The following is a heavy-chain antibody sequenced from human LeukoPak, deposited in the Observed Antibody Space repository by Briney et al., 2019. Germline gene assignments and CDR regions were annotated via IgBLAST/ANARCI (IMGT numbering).Heavy chain of an antibody. CDR2: ISAYNGNT. V-gene: IGHV1-18*01. J-gene: IGHJ4*02. D-gene: IGHD1-26*01. CDR1: GYTFTSYG. CDR3: ARDLVGATPDDY. Sequence: ASVKVSCKACGYTFTSYGISWVRQAPGQGLEWMGWISAYNGNTNYAQKLQGRVTMTTDTSTSTAYMELRSLRSDDTAVYYCARDLVGATPDDYWGQGTLVTVSS.